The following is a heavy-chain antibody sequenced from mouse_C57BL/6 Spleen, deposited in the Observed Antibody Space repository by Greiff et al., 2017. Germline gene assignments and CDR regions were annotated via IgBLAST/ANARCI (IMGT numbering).Heavy chain of an antibody. CDR1: GFTFSDAW. V-gene: IGHV6-6*01. J-gene: IGHJ3*01. CDR3: TRYYGSRGFAY. Sequence: EVQGVESGGGLVQPGGSMKLSCAASGFTFSDAWMDWVRQSPEKGLEWVAEIRNKANNHATYYAESVKGRFTISRDDSKSSVYLQMNSLRAEDTGIYYCTRYYGSRGFAYWGQGTLVTVSA. CDR2: IRNKANNHAT. D-gene: IGHD1-1*01.